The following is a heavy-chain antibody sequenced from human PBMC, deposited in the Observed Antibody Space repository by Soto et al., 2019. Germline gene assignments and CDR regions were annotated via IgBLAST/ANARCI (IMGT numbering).Heavy chain of an antibody. J-gene: IGHJ4*02. CDR3: ARDSSSGGKTLDY. V-gene: IGHV4-59*01. Sequence: QVQLQESGPGLVKPSETLSLTCTVSGGSISNYYWSWIRQPPGKGLEWMGYISYSGSTNYNPSLKSRVTLSVATSKNQFPLKLSSVTAADTAVYYCARDSSSGGKTLDYWGQGTLVTVSS. CDR2: ISYSGST. CDR1: GGSISNYY. D-gene: IGHD6-19*01.